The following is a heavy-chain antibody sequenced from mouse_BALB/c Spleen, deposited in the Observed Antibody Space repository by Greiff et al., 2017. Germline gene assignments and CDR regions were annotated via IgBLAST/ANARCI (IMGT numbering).Heavy chain of an antibody. V-gene: IGHV2-9*02. CDR3: ATNSLLRYYFDY. CDR2: IWAGGST. CDR1: GFSLTSYG. Sequence: VQRVESGPGLVAPSQSLSITCTVSGFSLTSYGVHWVRQPPGKGLEWLGVIWAGGSTNYNSALMSRLSISKDNSKSQVFLKMNSLQTDDTAMYYCATNSLLRYYFDYWGQGTTLTVSS. J-gene: IGHJ2*01. D-gene: IGHD1-2*01.